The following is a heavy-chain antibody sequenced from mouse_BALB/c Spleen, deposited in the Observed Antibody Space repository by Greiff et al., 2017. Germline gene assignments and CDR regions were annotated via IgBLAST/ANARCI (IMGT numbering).Heavy chain of an antibody. D-gene: IGHD4-1*01. Sequence: DVQLQQSGAELMKPGASVKISCKASGYTFTSYWMHWVKQRPGQGLEWIGAIYPGNSDTSYNQKFKGKAKLTAVTSTRTAYMELSSLTNEDSAVYDCTRYGTRWYVDVWGAGTTVTVSS. CDR1: GYTFTSYW. CDR2: IYPGNSDT. CDR3: TRYGTRWYVDV. V-gene: IGHV1-5*01. J-gene: IGHJ1*01.